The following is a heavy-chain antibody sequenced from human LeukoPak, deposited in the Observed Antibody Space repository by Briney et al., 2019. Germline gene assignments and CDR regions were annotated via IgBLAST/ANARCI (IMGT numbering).Heavy chain of an antibody. D-gene: IGHD6-6*01. Sequence: GASVKVSCKASGYTFTSYGISWVRQAPGQGLEWMGWISAYNGNTNYAQKLQGRVNMTTDTSTSTAYMELRSLRSDDTAVYYCARARYSSSSVYFDYWGQGTLVTVSS. J-gene: IGHJ4*02. CDR1: GYTFTSYG. CDR2: ISAYNGNT. V-gene: IGHV1-18*01. CDR3: ARARYSSSSVYFDY.